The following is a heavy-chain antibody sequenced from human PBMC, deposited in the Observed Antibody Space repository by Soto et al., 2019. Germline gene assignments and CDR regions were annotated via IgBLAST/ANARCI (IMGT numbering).Heavy chain of an antibody. V-gene: IGHV4-30-4*01. CDR2: IYYSGST. CDR3: ARVVNRPVRFDL. D-gene: IGHD2-15*01. CDR1: GGSISSGDYY. J-gene: IGHJ2*01. Sequence: QVQLQESGPGLVKPSQTLSLTCTVSGGSISSGDYYWSWIRQPPGKGLEWIGYIYYSGSTYYNPSLTSRVTTSVAAATDQFSRRLGPVPAADTAVYYWARVVNRPVRFDLWGRGTLVTVSS.